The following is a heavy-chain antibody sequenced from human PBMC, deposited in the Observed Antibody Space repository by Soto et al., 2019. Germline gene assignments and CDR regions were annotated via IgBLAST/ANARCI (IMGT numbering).Heavy chain of an antibody. CDR3: ARAPLNYDSSGYHFDY. D-gene: IGHD3-22*01. V-gene: IGHV3-21*01. Sequence: PGGSLRLSCAASGFTFSSYSMNWVRQAPGKGVEWVSSISSSSSYIYYADSVKGRFTVSRDNAKNSLYLQMNSLRAEDTAVYYCARAPLNYDSSGYHFDYWGQGTLVTVSS. CDR1: GFTFSSYS. J-gene: IGHJ4*02. CDR2: ISSSSSYI.